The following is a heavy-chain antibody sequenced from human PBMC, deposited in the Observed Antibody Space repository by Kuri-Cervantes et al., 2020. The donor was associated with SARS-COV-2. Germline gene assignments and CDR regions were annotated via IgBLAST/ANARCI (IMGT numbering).Heavy chain of an antibody. CDR1: GYTFTSYG. J-gene: IGHJ5*02. CDR2: ISAYNGNT. Sequence: ASVKVSCKASGYTFTSYGISWVRQAPGQGLEWMGWISAYNGNTNYAQKLQGRVTMTTDTSTSTAYMELRSLRSDDTAVYYCARVGIVVVVAAIPDCFDPWGQGTLVTVSS. D-gene: IGHD2-15*01. CDR3: ARVGIVVVVAAIPDCFDP. V-gene: IGHV1-18*01.